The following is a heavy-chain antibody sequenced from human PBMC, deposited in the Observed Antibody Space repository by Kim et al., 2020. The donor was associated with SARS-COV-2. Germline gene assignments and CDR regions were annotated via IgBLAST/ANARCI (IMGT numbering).Heavy chain of an antibody. V-gene: IGHV7-4-1*02. CDR2: INTNTGNP. CDR3: ARVSRITMVRGAFDP. CDR1: GYTFTSYA. D-gene: IGHD3-10*01. Sequence: ASVKVSCKASGYTFTSYAMNWVRQAPGQGLEWMGWINTNTGNPTYAQGFTGRFVFSLDTSVSTAYLQISSLKAEDTAVYYCARVSRITMVRGAFDPWGQGTLVTVSS. J-gene: IGHJ5*02.